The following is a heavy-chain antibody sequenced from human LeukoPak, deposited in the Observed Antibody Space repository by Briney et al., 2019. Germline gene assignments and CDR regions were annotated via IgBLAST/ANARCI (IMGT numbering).Heavy chain of an antibody. Sequence: SETLSLTCTVSGGSINSYYWSWIRQPPGKGLEWIGYIYYSGRTNYNPSLKSRVTISVGTSKNQFSLKLRSVTAADTAVYYCARVFNGGNSIFDYWGQGTLATVSS. CDR3: ARVFNGGNSIFDY. CDR2: IYYSGRT. J-gene: IGHJ4*02. D-gene: IGHD4-23*01. V-gene: IGHV4-59*01. CDR1: GGSINSYY.